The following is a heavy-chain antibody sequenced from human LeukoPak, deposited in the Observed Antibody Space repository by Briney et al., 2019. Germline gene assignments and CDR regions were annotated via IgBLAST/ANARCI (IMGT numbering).Heavy chain of an antibody. Sequence: GISWNSGSIGYADSVKGRFTISRDNAKNSLYLQMNSLRAEDTALYYCAKDIRSSSWYYFDYWGQGTLVTVSS. V-gene: IGHV3-9*01. CDR3: AKDIRSSSWYYFDY. CDR2: ISWNSGSI. J-gene: IGHJ4*02. D-gene: IGHD6-13*01.